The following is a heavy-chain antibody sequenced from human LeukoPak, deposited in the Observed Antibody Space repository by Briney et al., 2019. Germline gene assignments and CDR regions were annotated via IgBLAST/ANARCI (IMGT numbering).Heavy chain of an antibody. Sequence: PAETLSLTCTGSGGSISSDYWIWIRQPPGKRLQWIGYIYYTGSTNNYASLKSRVTISLDTSKNEFSLKLTSVTAADTAVYYCATFRPGGHFHNWGQDTLVTVLS. V-gene: IGHV4-59*01. J-gene: IGHJ1*01. CDR3: ATFRPGGHFHN. CDR2: IYYTGST. D-gene: IGHD2-21*01. CDR1: GGSISSDY.